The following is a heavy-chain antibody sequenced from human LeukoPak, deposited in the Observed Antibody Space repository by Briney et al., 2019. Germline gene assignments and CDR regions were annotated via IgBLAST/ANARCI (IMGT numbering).Heavy chain of an antibody. CDR2: ISSSSSYI. D-gene: IGHD6-13*01. V-gene: IGHV3-21*04. J-gene: IGHJ4*02. CDR3: AKGGRIAAEFDY. CDR1: GFTFSSYS. Sequence: GGSLRLSCAASGFTFSSYSMNWVRQAPGKGLEWVSSISSSSSYIYYADSVKGRFTISRDNSKNTLYLQMNSLRAEDTAVYYCAKGGRIAAEFDYWGQGTLVTVSS.